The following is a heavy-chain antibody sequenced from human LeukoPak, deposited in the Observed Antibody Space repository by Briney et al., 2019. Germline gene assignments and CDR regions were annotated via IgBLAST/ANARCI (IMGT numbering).Heavy chain of an antibody. J-gene: IGHJ4*02. CDR2: INPNSGGT. V-gene: IGHV1-2*02. CDR1: GYTFTGYY. CDR3: ARVLSRWLQLHYFDY. D-gene: IGHD5-24*01. Sequence: GASVKVSCKASGYTFTGYYMHWVRQAPGQGLKWIGWINPNSGGTNYAQKFQGRVTMTRDTSISTAYMELSRLRSDDTAVYYCARVLSRWLQLHYFDYWGQGTLVTVSS.